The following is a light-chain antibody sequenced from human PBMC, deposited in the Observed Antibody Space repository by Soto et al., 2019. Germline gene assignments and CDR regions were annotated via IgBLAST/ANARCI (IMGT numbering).Light chain of an antibody. CDR1: SSDVGGYNY. CDR2: DVS. CDR3: SSYTSSSTRV. J-gene: IGLJ1*01. V-gene: IGLV2-14*01. Sequence: DLTKAASVSGLPGQSSTISCTRTSSDVGGYNYVSWYQQHPGKAPKLMIYDVSNRPSGVSNRFSGSKSGNTASLTISGLQAEDEADYYCSSYTSSSTRVFGTGTKVTVL.